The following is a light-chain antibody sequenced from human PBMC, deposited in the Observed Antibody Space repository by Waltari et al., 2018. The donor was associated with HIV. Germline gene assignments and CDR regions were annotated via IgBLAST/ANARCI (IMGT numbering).Light chain of an antibody. J-gene: IGKJ1*01. CDR3: QNYNSAPRT. CDR2: DAS. Sequence: DIQMTQSPSSLSAPVEYSVTISCRASQDISNYLAWYQQRPGKIPKLLIYDASTLEPGVPSRFSGSGSGTDFTLTISNLQPEDIATYYCQNYNSAPRTFGQGTKVEIE. V-gene: IGKV1-27*01. CDR1: QDISNY.